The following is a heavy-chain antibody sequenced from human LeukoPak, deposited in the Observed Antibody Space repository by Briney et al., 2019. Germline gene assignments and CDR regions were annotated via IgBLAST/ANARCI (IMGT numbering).Heavy chain of an antibody. CDR3: ANTRDWYPDY. CDR1: AFTFSDYA. D-gene: IGHD2-21*02. J-gene: IGHJ4*02. CDR2: ISGGGGST. Sequence: GGSLRLSCAVSAFTFSDYAVTWVRQGPGKGLERVSTISGGGGSTYYTDSVKGRFTISKDNSKNTLHLQMNSLRAEDTAVYYCANTRDWYPDYWGQGTLVTVSS. V-gene: IGHV3-23*01.